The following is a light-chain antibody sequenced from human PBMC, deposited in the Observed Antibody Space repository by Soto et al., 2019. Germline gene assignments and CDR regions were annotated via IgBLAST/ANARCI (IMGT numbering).Light chain of an antibody. CDR2: GAS. CDR1: QSVGNL. CDR3: QHYQVGQPIA. J-gene: IGKJ5*01. V-gene: IGKV3-20*01. Sequence: IVLTQSTDTLSFSPGERATLSCRASQSVGNLLAWYQHKTGQAPSLLMSGASSRATGIPDRFSGSGSETDFTLTISRLEPEDFALYYCQHYQVGQPIAFGRGTRLEIK.